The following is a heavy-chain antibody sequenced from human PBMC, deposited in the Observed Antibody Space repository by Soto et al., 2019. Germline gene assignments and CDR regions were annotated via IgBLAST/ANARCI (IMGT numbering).Heavy chain of an antibody. V-gene: IGHV3-23*01. CDR1: GFTFSSYA. Sequence: EVQLLESVGGLVQPGGSLRLSCAASGFTFSSYAMSWVRQAPGKGLEWVSAISGSGGSTYYADSVKGRLHISRDNSKNTLDLQMNSLRAEDTAVYYCAKEPKVLRFLEWLPNDALDIWGQGTMVTVSS. CDR2: ISGSGGST. J-gene: IGHJ3*02. D-gene: IGHD3-3*01. CDR3: AKEPKVLRFLEWLPNDALDI.